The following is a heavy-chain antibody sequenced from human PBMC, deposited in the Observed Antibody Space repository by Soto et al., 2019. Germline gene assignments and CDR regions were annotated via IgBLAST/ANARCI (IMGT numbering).Heavy chain of an antibody. Sequence: PGWSLRLSCAAAGFSVSTSHISWVRQAPGKGLEWVSLIYSGGATHYAVSVKGRLIISRDKSKNTVDLQMNSLRAEDTAVYYCAKDRPGELLPACFDAWGQGTLVTVSS. CDR2: IYSGGAT. CDR3: AKDRPGELLPACFDA. J-gene: IGHJ5*02. D-gene: IGHD1-26*01. V-gene: IGHV3-53*01. CDR1: GFSVSTSH.